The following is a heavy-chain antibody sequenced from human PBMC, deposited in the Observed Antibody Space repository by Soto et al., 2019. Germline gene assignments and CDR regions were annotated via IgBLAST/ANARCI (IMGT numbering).Heavy chain of an antibody. J-gene: IGHJ3*02. CDR2: IVVGSGNT. CDR3: AAAPGSLVADAFDI. V-gene: IGHV1-58*02. Sequence: SVKVSCKASGFTFTSSAMQWVRQARGQRLEWIGWIVVGSGNTNYAQKFQERVTITRDMSTSTAYMELSSLRSEDTAVYYCAAAPGSLVADAFDIWGQGTMVTVSS. D-gene: IGHD2-8*02. CDR1: GFTFTSSA.